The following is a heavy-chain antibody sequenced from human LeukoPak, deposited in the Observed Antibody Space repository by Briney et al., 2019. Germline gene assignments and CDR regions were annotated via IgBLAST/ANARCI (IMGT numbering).Heavy chain of an antibody. D-gene: IGHD1-1*01. J-gene: IGHJ3*02. CDR1: GSTFSSDA. Sequence: PGGSLRLSCAAAGSTFSSDAMSWVRQAPGKGLVWVSRINSDGSSTSYADSVKGRFTISRDNAKNTLYLQMNSLRAEDTAVYYCARDPRGTSAFDIWGQGTMVTVSS. CDR2: INSDGSST. CDR3: ARDPRGTSAFDI. V-gene: IGHV3-74*01.